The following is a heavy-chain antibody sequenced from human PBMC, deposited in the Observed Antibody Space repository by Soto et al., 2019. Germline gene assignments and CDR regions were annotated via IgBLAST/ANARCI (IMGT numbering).Heavy chain of an antibody. Sequence: TLSLTCTVSGGSISSYYWSWIRQPPGKGLEWIGYIYYSGSTNYNPSLKSRVTISVDTSKNQFSLKLSSVTAADTAVYYCARLPPKYYYGYGDYYYYYMDVWGKGTTVTVSS. CDR1: GGSISSYY. CDR3: ARLPPKYYYGYGDYYYYYMDV. D-gene: IGHD3-10*01. CDR2: IYYSGST. V-gene: IGHV4-59*08. J-gene: IGHJ6*03.